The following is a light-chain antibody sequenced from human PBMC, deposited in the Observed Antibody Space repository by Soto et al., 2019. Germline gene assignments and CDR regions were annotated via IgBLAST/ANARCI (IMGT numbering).Light chain of an antibody. CDR2: SAS. CDR1: ETIIDY. Sequence: DIQMSQSPSSLSASVGDSVTITRRASETIIDYLNWYQQQPGEAPKLLIFSASSLHSGVPSRFRGSGSGTHFTLTISSLQPEDFATYFCQQSFSAPRTFGQGTKLQAK. V-gene: IGKV1-39*01. CDR3: QQSFSAPRT. J-gene: IGKJ2*01.